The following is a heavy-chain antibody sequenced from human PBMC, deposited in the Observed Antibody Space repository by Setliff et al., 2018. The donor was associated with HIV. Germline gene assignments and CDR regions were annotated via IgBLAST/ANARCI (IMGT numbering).Heavy chain of an antibody. J-gene: IGHJ4*02. Sequence: SETLSLTCAVSGYSISSGYYWGWIRQPPGKGLEWIGNIYDSGHTFYNPSLKSRVTISVDTSKNQFSLKLTSVTAADTAVYYCARARGLQDSGYDYVLYYFDYWGQGTLVTVTS. CDR1: GYSISSGYY. CDR3: ARARGLQDSGYDYVLYYFDY. CDR2: IYDSGHT. D-gene: IGHD5-12*01. V-gene: IGHV4-38-2*01.